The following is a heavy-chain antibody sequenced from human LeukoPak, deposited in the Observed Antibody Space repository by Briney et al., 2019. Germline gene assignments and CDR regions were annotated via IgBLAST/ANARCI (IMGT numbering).Heavy chain of an antibody. J-gene: IGHJ5*02. CDR2: FDPEDGET. D-gene: IGHD6-25*01. V-gene: IGHV1-24*01. CDR3: VRFAAGPDPYYP. CDR1: GYTLTELS. Sequence: GASVKVSCKVSGYTLTELSMNWVRQAPGKGLEWMGGFDPEDGETIYAQNFQGRVTMTEDTSTDTAYMELNNLTSEGAAVYYCVRFAAGPDPYYPWGQGTLVTVSS.